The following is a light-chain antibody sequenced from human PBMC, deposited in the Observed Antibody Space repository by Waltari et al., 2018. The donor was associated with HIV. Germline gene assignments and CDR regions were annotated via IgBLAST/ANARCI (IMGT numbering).Light chain of an antibody. V-gene: IGLV2-8*01. Sequence: QSALTQPPPASGSPGQSVTISCTGTSSDVGGYNYVSWYQQHPGKAPKLMIYEVSKRPSGVPDRFSGSKSGNTASLTVSGLQAEDEADYYCSSYAGSNSVVFGGGTKLTVL. CDR3: SSYAGSNSVV. J-gene: IGLJ2*01. CDR1: SSDVGGYNY. CDR2: EVS.